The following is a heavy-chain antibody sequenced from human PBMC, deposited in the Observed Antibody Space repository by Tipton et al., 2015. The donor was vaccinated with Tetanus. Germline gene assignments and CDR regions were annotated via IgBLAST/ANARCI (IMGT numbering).Heavy chain of an antibody. CDR1: GGSIASQY. CDR2: TYIRGTT. D-gene: IGHD1-1*01. J-gene: IGHJ5*02. CDR3: ARDRGDTGTVNWFDP. V-gene: IGHV4-4*07. Sequence: TLSLTCTVSGGSIASQYWSWIRQPAGKGLEWIGRTYIRGTTTYNHSLKSRVTISVDTSENQMSLRLTSVTAADTAVYYCARDRGDTGTVNWFDPWGQGTLVAVSS.